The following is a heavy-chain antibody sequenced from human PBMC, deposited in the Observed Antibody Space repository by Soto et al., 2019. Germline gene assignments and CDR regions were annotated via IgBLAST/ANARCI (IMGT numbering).Heavy chain of an antibody. J-gene: IGHJ5*02. Sequence: SETLSLTCSVSGDSISNSRFYWGWIRQPPGEGLEWIGSIYHTGNAYYNPSLKSRVTIFVDTSKNQFSLKLTSVTAADTALYYCARDYFDSSDYTTNWFDPWGQGALVT. CDR3: ARDYFDSSDYTTNWFDP. V-gene: IGHV4-39*01. D-gene: IGHD3-22*01. CDR2: IYHTGNA. CDR1: GDSISNSRFY.